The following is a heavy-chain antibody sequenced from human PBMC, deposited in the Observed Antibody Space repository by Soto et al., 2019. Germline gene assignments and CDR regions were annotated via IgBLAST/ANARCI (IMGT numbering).Heavy chain of an antibody. CDR3: ASLTVTTHFYYDLDV. J-gene: IGHJ6*02. V-gene: IGHV4-34*01. CDR2: INHSGST. Sequence: SETLSLTCAVSGYSISTGYYWSWLRQPPGKGLEWIGEINHSGSTNYNPSLKSRVTISVDTSKNHFSLKLRSVTAADTAVYFCASLTVTTHFYYDLDVWGQGTTVTVS. D-gene: IGHD4-17*01. CDR1: GYSISTGYY.